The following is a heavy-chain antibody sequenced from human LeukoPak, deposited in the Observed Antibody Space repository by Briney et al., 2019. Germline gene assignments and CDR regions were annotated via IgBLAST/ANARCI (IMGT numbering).Heavy chain of an antibody. Sequence: GGSLRLSCAASGFTFSSYSMNWVRQAPGKGLEWVSSISSSSSYIYYADSVKGRSTITRDNAKNSLYLQMNSLRAEDTAVYYCARLDIVATDWGQGTLVTVSS. CDR1: GFTFSSYS. V-gene: IGHV3-21*01. CDR3: ARLDIVATD. CDR2: ISSSSSYI. J-gene: IGHJ4*02. D-gene: IGHD5-12*01.